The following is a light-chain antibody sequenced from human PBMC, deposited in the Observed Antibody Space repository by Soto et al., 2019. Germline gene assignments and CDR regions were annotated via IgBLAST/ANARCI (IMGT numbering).Light chain of an antibody. Sequence: QSVLTQPASVSGSPGQSITISCTGTSSDVGRYNYVSWYQQYPGRAPKLIIYEVTNRPSGVSDRFSGSKSGNVASLTISGLQAADEADYYCGSYTSTYVRIFXTGTKVTVL. CDR3: GSYTSTYVRI. CDR2: EVT. CDR1: SSDVGRYNY. V-gene: IGLV2-14*01. J-gene: IGLJ1*01.